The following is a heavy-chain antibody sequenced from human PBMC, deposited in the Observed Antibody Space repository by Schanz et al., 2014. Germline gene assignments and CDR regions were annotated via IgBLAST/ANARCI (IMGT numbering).Heavy chain of an antibody. CDR3: AKLSSSGRLAGYFDY. Sequence: EVQLLESGGGLVQPGGSLRLSCAASGFTFSSYAMSWVRQAPGKGLEWVSGISGSGGSTYYADSVKGRFTISRDNSKNTLYLQMSSLRAEDTAIYYCAKLSSSGRLAGYFDYWGQGTLVTVSS. V-gene: IGHV3-23*01. J-gene: IGHJ4*02. CDR1: GFTFSSYA. D-gene: IGHD6-19*01. CDR2: ISGSGGST.